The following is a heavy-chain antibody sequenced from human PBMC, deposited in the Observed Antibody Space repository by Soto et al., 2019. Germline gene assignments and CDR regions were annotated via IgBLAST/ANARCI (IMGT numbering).Heavy chain of an antibody. J-gene: IGHJ5*02. Sequence: QVQLQESGPGLVKPSQTLSLTCTVYGGSIRSGGYYWTWIRQHPGQGLEWIGYIYYSGSTYYNKSLKSRVTISVDTSKNQFSLKLSSVTAADTAVYYCARSVFPWGQGTLVTVSS. CDR2: IYYSGST. CDR3: ARSVFP. V-gene: IGHV4-31*03. CDR1: GGSIRSGGYY.